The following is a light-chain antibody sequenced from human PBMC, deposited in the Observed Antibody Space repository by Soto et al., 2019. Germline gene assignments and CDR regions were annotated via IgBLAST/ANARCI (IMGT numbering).Light chain of an antibody. CDR1: QDITNY. Sequence: DIQLTQSPSFLSASVGDRVTITCRASQDITNYLAWYLQKPGKVPKLLIYGASTLQSGVPSRFSGSGSGTEFTLTVSSLQPEDFATYYCQQLNAYPHSFGGGTKVDIK. CDR2: GAS. V-gene: IGKV1-9*01. J-gene: IGKJ4*01. CDR3: QQLNAYPHS.